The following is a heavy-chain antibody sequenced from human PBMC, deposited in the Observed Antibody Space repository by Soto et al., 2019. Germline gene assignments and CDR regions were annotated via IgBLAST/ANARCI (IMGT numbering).Heavy chain of an antibody. J-gene: IGHJ4*02. CDR2: IYPGDFDT. CDR1: GYSFTSYW. V-gene: IGHV5-51*01. Sequence: GESLKISCNGSGYSFTSYWIGWVRQMPGKGLEWMGIIYPGDFDTRYSPSFQGQVTISADKSISTAYLQWSSLKASDTAMYYCARNVGGGLLWFGELFSYWGQGTLVTVYS. CDR3: ARNVGGGLLWFGELFSY. D-gene: IGHD3-10*01.